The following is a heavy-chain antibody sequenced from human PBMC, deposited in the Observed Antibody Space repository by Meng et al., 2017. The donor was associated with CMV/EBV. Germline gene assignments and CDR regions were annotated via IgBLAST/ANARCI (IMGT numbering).Heavy chain of an antibody. V-gene: IGHV3-66*01. J-gene: IGHJ4*02. Sequence: LVGAGGGLYKPWGSRGRACEASGFIGSNKYMSLVRQAPGKGLEWVCIIYRGDSTYYVDSVKGRFTVSRDNSKNTMYLQMNSLRVEDTAVYYCTGDSVSHPNLDYWGQGTLVTVSS. D-gene: IGHD2-8*01. CDR3: TGDSVSHPNLDY. CDR2: IYRGDST. CDR1: GFIGSNKY.